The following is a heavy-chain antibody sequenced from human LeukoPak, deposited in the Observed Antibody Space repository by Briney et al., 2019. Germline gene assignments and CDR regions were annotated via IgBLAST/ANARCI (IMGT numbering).Heavy chain of an antibody. Sequence: GASVKVSCKASGGTFSNYAISWVRQAPGQGLEWMGGIIPIFGTANYAQKFRGRVTITADKSTRTAYMELRSLRSADTAVYYCARDGHRRYYYDSSGREDAFDIWGQGTMVTVSS. CDR3: ARDGHRRYYYDSSGREDAFDI. D-gene: IGHD3-22*01. J-gene: IGHJ3*02. CDR1: GGTFSNYA. CDR2: IIPIFGTA. V-gene: IGHV1-69*06.